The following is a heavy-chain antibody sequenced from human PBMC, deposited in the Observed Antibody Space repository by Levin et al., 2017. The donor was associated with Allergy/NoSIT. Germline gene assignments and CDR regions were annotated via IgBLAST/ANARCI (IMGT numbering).Heavy chain of an antibody. J-gene: IGHJ6*02. CDR1: GSTFSSYA. Sequence: AGGSLRLSCVASGSTFSSYAMHWVRQAPGKGLEWVAVISYDGSNKYYADSVKGRFTISRDNSKNTLSLQMNSLRVDDTAVYYCAKGMRFGENDYYYAIEVWGQGTTVTVS. CDR3: AKGMRFGENDYYYAIEV. V-gene: IGHV3-30*18. D-gene: IGHD3-10*01. CDR2: ISYDGSNK.